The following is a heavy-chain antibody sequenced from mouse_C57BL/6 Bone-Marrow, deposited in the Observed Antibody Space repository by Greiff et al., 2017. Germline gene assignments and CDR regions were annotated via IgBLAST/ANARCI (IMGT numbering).Heavy chain of an antibody. D-gene: IGHD2-2*01. CDR2: IWSGGST. CDR3: ARKFGYDGDYAMDY. V-gene: IGHV2-2*01. J-gene: IGHJ4*01. CDR1: GFSLTSYG. Sequence: VKLMESGPGLVQPSQSLSITCTVSGFSLTSYGVHWVRQSPGKGLEWLGVIWSGGSTDYNAAFISRLSISKDNSKSQVFFKMNSLQADDTAIYYCARKFGYDGDYAMDYWGQGTSGTVSS.